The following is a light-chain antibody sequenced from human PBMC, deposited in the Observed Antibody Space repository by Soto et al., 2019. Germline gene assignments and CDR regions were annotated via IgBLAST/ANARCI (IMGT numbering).Light chain of an antibody. CDR2: EVN. V-gene: IGLV2-8*01. J-gene: IGLJ3*02. Sequence: QSALTQPPSASGSPGQSVTISCTGTSSDVGGYNYVSWYQQHPGKAPKLMIYEVNKRPSGVPDHFSGSKSGNTASLTVSGLQAEDEADYYCSSYAGSYTWVFGGGTKLNVL. CDR1: SSDVGGYNY. CDR3: SSYAGSYTWV.